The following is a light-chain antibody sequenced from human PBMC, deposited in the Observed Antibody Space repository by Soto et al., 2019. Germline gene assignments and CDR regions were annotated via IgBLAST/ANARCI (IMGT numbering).Light chain of an antibody. J-gene: IGLJ1*01. Sequence: QSVLTQPPSVSGAPGQRVTISCTGSSSNIGANYDVHWYQQRPGTAPKLLIFGNSNRPSGVPDRFSGSKSGTSASLAITGLQAEDEGDYYCSVYTRTSTYVFGTGTKLTVL. CDR1: SSNIGANYD. CDR2: GNS. CDR3: SVYTRTSTYV. V-gene: IGLV1-40*01.